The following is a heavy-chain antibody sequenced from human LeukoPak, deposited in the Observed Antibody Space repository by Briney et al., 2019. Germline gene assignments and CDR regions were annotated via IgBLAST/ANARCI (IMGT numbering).Heavy chain of an antibody. Sequence: ASAKITCNASGTNFSSYAISWERQAPGQGLEWMGGIIPIFGTANYAQKFQGRVSLTADESTSTAYMELSSLRSEDTAVYYCARAPGIAVDGTFDYWGQGTLVTVSS. D-gene: IGHD6-19*01. CDR3: ARAPGIAVDGTFDY. J-gene: IGHJ4*02. V-gene: IGHV1-69*13. CDR1: GTNFSSYA. CDR2: IIPIFGTA.